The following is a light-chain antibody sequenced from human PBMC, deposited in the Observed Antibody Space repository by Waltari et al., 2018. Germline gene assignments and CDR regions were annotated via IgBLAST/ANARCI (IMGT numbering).Light chain of an antibody. J-gene: IGKJ3*01. V-gene: IGKV1-16*02. CDR2: DAS. CDR1: QGIRND. Sequence: DIQMAKTPSSLSASVGDRVTITCRTSQGIRNDLAWCQQKPGKAPESLIYDASSWQSGVPSKFSGSGSGTDFTRTISSLQPEEFATYYCQQYNSYPFTFGPGTKVDIK. CDR3: QQYNSYPFT.